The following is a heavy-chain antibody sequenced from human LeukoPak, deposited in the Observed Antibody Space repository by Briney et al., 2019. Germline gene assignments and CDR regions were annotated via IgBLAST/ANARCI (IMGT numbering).Heavy chain of an antibody. CDR3: ARDRGHSGYGLYDY. V-gene: IGHV3-7*01. D-gene: IGHD5-12*01. CDR1: GFTFSNSW. J-gene: IGHJ4*02. CDR2: MKQDGSEK. Sequence: PGGSLRLSCVASGFTFSNSWMGWVRRAPGKGLEWVANMKQDGSEKYYVDSVEGRFTISRDNAKNSLYLQMNSLRDEDTAVYYCARDRGHSGYGLYDYWGQGTLVTVSS.